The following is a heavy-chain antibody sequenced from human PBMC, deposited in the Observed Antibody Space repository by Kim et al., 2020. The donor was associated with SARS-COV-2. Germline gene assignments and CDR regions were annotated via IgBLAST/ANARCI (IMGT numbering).Heavy chain of an antibody. CDR2: INHSGST. D-gene: IGHD3-3*01. V-gene: IGHV4-34*01. J-gene: IGHJ6*03. CDR3: ARLPPAIFGVVIRTHYYYYIDV. Sequence: SETLSLTCAVYGGSFSGYYWSWIRQPPGKGLEWIGEINHSGSTNYNPSLKSRVTISVDTSKNQFSLKLSSVTAADTAVYYCARLPPAIFGVVIRTHYYYYIDVWGKGTTVTVSS. CDR1: GGSFSGYY.